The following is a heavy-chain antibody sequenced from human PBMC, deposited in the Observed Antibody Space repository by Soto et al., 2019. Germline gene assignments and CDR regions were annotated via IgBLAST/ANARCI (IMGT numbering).Heavy chain of an antibody. J-gene: IGHJ4*02. CDR1: GFTFSSYA. CDR2: ISGSGGST. D-gene: IGHD3-22*01. Sequence: EVQLLESGGGLVQPGGSLRLSCAASGFTFSSYAMSWVRQAPGKGLEWVSAISGSGGSTYYADSVKGRFTISRDNSKNTLYLQMNSLRAEDTAVYYCAKVPSTYYYDSSGYYEHYFDYWGQGTLVTVSS. V-gene: IGHV3-23*01. CDR3: AKVPSTYYYDSSGYYEHYFDY.